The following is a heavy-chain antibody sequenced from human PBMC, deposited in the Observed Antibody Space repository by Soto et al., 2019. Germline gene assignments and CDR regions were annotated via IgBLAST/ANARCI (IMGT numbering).Heavy chain of an antibody. CDR2: ISSSSSAM. J-gene: IGHJ6*02. D-gene: IGHD3-3*01. V-gene: IGHV3-48*02. CDR1: GFTFSSYS. CDR3: ARGYGSGYGSMGYYYYSMDV. Sequence: EVQLVESGGGLVQPGGSLRLSCAASGFTFSSYSMNWVRQAPGKGLEWVSYISSSSSAMFYADSVKGRFTISRDNAKNSLYLQMNSLRDEDTAVYYCARGYGSGYGSMGYYYYSMDVWGQGTTVTVSS.